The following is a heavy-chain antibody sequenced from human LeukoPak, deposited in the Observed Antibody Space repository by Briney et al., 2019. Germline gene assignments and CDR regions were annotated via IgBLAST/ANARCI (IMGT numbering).Heavy chain of an antibody. V-gene: IGHV3-30*06. D-gene: IGHD3-22*01. CDR3: ARDNDPDYSSSPGWFDL. Sequence: PGGSLRLSCAASGFTFSDYGIHWVRLAPGKGLEWVGVTSSDGSNKFYADSVKGRFTVSRDNSKNTLYPQMNSLRAEDTAVYYCARDNDPDYSSSPGWFDLWGQGTLVTVSS. J-gene: IGHJ5*02. CDR2: TSSDGSNK. CDR1: GFTFSDYG.